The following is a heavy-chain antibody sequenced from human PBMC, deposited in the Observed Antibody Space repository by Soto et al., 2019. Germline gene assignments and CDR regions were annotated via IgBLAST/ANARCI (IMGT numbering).Heavy chain of an antibody. V-gene: IGHV3-15*07. J-gene: IGHJ6*02. Sequence: GGSLRLSCAASGFTFSNAWMNWVRQAPGKGLEWVGRIKSKTDGGTTDYAAPVKGRFTISRDDSKNTLYLQMNSLKPEDTAVYYCTTPPYYDFWSGYFSVDYYGMDVWGQGTTVTVSS. D-gene: IGHD3-3*01. CDR3: TTPPYYDFWSGYFSVDYYGMDV. CDR1: GFTFSNAW. CDR2: IKSKTDGGTT.